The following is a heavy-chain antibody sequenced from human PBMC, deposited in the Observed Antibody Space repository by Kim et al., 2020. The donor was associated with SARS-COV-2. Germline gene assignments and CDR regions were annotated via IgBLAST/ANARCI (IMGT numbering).Heavy chain of an antibody. CDR2: IIPFLGMA. D-gene: IGHD3-22*01. CDR3: ARSWAGYYYDSSGNYGDNDAFDI. V-gene: IGHV1-69*04. Sequence: SVKVSCKASGGTFNSYAISWVRQAPGQGLVWMGRIIPFLGMAKFAQSFQGRVTFTADKSTSTVYMELSGLRSEDTAVYYCARSWAGYYYDSSGNYGDNDAFDIWGQGTLVTVSS. CDR1: GGTFNSYA. J-gene: IGHJ3*02.